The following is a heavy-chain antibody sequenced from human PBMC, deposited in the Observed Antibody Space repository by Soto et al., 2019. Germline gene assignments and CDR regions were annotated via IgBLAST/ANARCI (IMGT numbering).Heavy chain of an antibody. D-gene: IGHD4-17*01. J-gene: IGHJ6*02. CDR1: GFTFSSYG. CDR2: ISYDGSNK. CDR3: CTVTTGYYYYGMDV. V-gene: IGHV3-30*03. Sequence: PGGSLRLSCAASGFTFSSYGMHWVRQAPGKGLEWVAVISYDGSNKYYADSVKGRFTISRDNSKNTLYLQMNSLRAEDTAVYYCCTVTTGYYYYGMDVWGQGTTVTVSS.